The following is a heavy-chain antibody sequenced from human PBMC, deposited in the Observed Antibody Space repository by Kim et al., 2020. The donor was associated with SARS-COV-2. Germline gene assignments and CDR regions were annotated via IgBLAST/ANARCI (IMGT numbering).Heavy chain of an antibody. J-gene: IGHJ3*01. V-gene: IGHV3-53*03. D-gene: IGHD3-10*01. CDR2: AYSSSRM. CDR3: ARVRVTNKQSLVRGVLHA. Sequence: GGSLRLSCAASGFTASSQYMSWVRQAPGKGLEWVSIAYSSSRMFYADSVKGRFTISGDSSRNTVYLQMNSLGADDTAAYYCARVRVTNKQSLVRGVLHA. CDR1: GFTASSQY.